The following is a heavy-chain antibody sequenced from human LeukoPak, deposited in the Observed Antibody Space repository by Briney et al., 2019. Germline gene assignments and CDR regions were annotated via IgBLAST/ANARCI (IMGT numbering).Heavy chain of an antibody. J-gene: IGHJ4*02. CDR1: GGSISSSSYY. Sequence: KPSETLSLTCTVSGGSISSSSYYWGWIRQPPGKGLEWIGSIYYSGSTYYNPSLKSRVTISVDTSKNQFSLKLSSVTAADTAVYYCARNPSKMAAFDYWGQGTLVTVSS. D-gene: IGHD5-24*01. CDR3: ARNPSKMAAFDY. CDR2: IYYSGST. V-gene: IGHV4-39*07.